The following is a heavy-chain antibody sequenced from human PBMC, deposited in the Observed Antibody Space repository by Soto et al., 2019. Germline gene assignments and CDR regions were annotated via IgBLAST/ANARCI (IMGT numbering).Heavy chain of an antibody. D-gene: IGHD3-3*01. CDR1: GAPLSGYY. CDR3: ARGREIFGAVTPFEY. CDR2: INHTGST. J-gene: IGHJ4*02. Sequence: PSETRSLTCPVYGAPLSGYYWTWFRQPPGKGLEWIGEINHTGSTKYNPSLKSRVTISLDTSKNQFSLSLRSVTAADTAVYYCARGREIFGAVTPFEYWGQGTQVTVSS. V-gene: IGHV4-34*01.